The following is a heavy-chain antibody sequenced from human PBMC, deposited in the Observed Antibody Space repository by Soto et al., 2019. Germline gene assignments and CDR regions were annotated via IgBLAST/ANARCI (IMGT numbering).Heavy chain of an antibody. J-gene: IGHJ3*02. CDR1: GFTFSSYA. CDR2: ISGSGGST. D-gene: IGHD3-22*01. Sequence: GGSLRLSCAASGFTFSSYAMSWVRQAPGKGLEWVSAISGSGGSTYYADSVKGRFTISRDNSKNTLYLQMNSLRAEDTAVYYCAKDDQRLTMIVVVIKPGHNAFDIWGQGTMVTVSS. V-gene: IGHV3-23*01. CDR3: AKDDQRLTMIVVVIKPGHNAFDI.